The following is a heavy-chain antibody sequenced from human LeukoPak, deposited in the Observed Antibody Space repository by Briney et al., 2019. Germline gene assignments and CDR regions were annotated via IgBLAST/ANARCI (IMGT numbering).Heavy chain of an antibody. CDR3: ARHVYGSGSYSPSDY. Sequence: GESLKISCKGSGYSFASYWIGWVRQMPGKGLEWMGIIYPDDSDTRYSPSFQGRVTISADRSISTAYLQWSSLKASDTAMYYCARHVYGSGSYSPSDYWGQGTLVTVSS. CDR1: GYSFASYW. CDR2: IYPDDSDT. J-gene: IGHJ4*02. D-gene: IGHD3-10*01. V-gene: IGHV5-51*01.